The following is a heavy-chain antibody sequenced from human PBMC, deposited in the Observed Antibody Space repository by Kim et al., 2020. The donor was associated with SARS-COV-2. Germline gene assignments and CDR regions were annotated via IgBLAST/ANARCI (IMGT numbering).Heavy chain of an antibody. Sequence: SVKGRFPISRDNAKTSLYLQMNSLRAEATAVYYCARVPPKYRGYDYYFHYWGQGTLVTVSS. D-gene: IGHD5-12*01. CDR3: ARVPPKYRGYDYYFHY. J-gene: IGHJ4*02. V-gene: IGHV3-11*06.